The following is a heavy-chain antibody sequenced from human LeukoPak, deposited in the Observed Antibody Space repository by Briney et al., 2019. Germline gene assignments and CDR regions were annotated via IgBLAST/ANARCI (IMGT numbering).Heavy chain of an antibody. J-gene: IGHJ4*02. V-gene: IGHV4-39*02. D-gene: IGHD5-24*01. Sequence: SETLSLTCTVSGGSISSSSYYWGWIRQPPGKGLEWIGSIFYSGNTYYNPSLKSRVTISVDTSKNQFSLKLSSVTAADTAVYYCARDGVPWLQYSIDYWGQGTLVTVSS. CDR3: ARDGVPWLQYSIDY. CDR2: IFYSGNT. CDR1: GGSISSSSYY.